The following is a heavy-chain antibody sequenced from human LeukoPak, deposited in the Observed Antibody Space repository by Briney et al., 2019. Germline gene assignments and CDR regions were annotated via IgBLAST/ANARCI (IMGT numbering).Heavy chain of an antibody. V-gene: IGHV1-24*01. Sequence: ASVKVSCKVSGYTLTELSMHWVRQAPGKGLEWMGGFDPEDGETIYAQKFQGRVTMTEDTSTDTAHMELSSLRSEDTAVYYCATDYYDSSGYPDAFDIWGQGTMVTVSS. CDR2: FDPEDGET. CDR1: GYTLTELS. CDR3: ATDYYDSSGYPDAFDI. J-gene: IGHJ3*02. D-gene: IGHD3-22*01.